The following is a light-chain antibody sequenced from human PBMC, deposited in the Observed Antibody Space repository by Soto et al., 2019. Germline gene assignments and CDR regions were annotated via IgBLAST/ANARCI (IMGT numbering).Light chain of an antibody. J-gene: IGKJ2*01. V-gene: IGKV3-15*01. CDR1: QSVSSN. CDR2: GAS. Sequence: EIVMTQSPATLSVSPGERATLSCRASQSVSSNLAWYQQKPGQAPRLLIYGASTRATAIPARFSGRGSGTEFTLTISSLQSEDCAVYYCQQCNDWPHTFGQGTKLEIK. CDR3: QQCNDWPHT.